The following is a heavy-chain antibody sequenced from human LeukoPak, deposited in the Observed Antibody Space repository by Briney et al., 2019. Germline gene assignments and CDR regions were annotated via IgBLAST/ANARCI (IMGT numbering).Heavy chain of an antibody. J-gene: IGHJ4*02. D-gene: IGHD6-13*01. CDR2: ISYDGSNK. CDR3: AKVTGSSWSFDY. CDR1: GFTFSSYG. Sequence: GGSLRLSCAASGFTFSSYGMHWVRQAPGKGLEWVAVISYDGSNKYYADSVKGRFTISRDNSKNTLHLQMNSLRAEDTAVYYCAKVTGSSWSFDYWGQRTLVTVSS. V-gene: IGHV3-30*18.